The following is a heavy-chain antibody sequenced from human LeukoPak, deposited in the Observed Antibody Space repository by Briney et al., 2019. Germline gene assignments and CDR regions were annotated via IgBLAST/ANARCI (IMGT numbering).Heavy chain of an antibody. Sequence: SETLSLTCTVSGGSISSSSYYWGWIRQPPGKGLEWIGSIYYSGSTNYNPSLKSRVTISVDTSKNQFSLKLSSVTAADTAVYYCARLIVATIRSHLEYYYYYYMDVWGKGTTVTISS. CDR1: GGSISSSSYY. CDR3: ARLIVATIRSHLEYYYYYYMDV. D-gene: IGHD5-12*01. V-gene: IGHV4-39*07. CDR2: IYYSGST. J-gene: IGHJ6*03.